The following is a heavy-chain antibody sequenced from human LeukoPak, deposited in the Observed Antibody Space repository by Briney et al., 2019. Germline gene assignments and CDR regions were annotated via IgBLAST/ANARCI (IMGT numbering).Heavy chain of an antibody. CDR3: ARHLGSTMITFGGVIGTPWFDP. CDR1: GGSISSYY. Sequence: SETLSLTCTVSGGSISSYYWSWIRQPPGKGLEWIGYIYYSGGTNYNPSLKSRVTISVDTSKNQFSLKLSSVTAADTAVYYCARHLGSTMITFGGVIGTPWFDPWGQGTLVTVSS. D-gene: IGHD3-16*02. CDR2: IYYSGGT. V-gene: IGHV4-59*08. J-gene: IGHJ5*02.